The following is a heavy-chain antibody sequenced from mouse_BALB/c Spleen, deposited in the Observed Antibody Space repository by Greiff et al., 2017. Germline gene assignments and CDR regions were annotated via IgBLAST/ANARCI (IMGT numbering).Heavy chain of an antibody. CDR3: ARDSSGYFDY. CDR1: GFSLTSYG. D-gene: IGHD3-1*01. CDR2: IWAGGST. V-gene: IGHV2-9*02. J-gene: IGHJ2*01. Sequence: VQGVESGPGLVAPSQSLSITCTVSGFSLTSYGVHWVRQPPGKGLEWLGVIWAGGSTNYNSALMSRLSISKDNSKSQVFLKMNSLQTDDTAMYYCARDSSGYFDYWGQGTTLTVSS.